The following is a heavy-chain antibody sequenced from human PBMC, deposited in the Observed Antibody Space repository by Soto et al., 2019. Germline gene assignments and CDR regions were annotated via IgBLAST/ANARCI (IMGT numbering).Heavy chain of an antibody. CDR3: AKGYKPYYYYGMDV. D-gene: IGHD3-10*01. V-gene: IGHV3-30*18. Sequence: QVQLVESGGGVVQPGRSLRLSCAASGFTFSSYGMHWVRQAPGKGLEWVAVISYDGSNKYYADSVKGRFTISRENSKSTLYLEMNSLITEDTAVYYCAKGYKPYYYYGMDVWGQGTTVTVSS. CDR1: GFTFSSYG. J-gene: IGHJ6*02. CDR2: ISYDGSNK.